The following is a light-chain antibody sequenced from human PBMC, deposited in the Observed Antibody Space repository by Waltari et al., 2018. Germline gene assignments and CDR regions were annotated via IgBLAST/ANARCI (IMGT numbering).Light chain of an antibody. J-gene: IGKJ2*01. Sequence: DIVLTQSPLSLPVTPGEPASISCRSIQSLLYSAVYSYLECYLQKTGQSPQLLIYAGSSRASGVPDRFSGSVSGTDFTLRISRVEADDVGVYYCMQGLRTPYTFGQGTKLEIK. CDR3: MQGLRTPYT. CDR1: QSLLYSAVYSY. CDR2: AGS. V-gene: IGKV2-28*01.